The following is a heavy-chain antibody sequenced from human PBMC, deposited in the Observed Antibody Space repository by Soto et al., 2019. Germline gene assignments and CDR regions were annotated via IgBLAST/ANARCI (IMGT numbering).Heavy chain of an antibody. V-gene: IGHV3-30-3*01. CDR3: ARPLWRNDYNWGYFDF. J-gene: IGHJ2*01. Sequence: QVQLVESGGGVVQPGRSLRLSCAASGFTFSRYAMHWVRQAPGKGLEWVAVISYDGSNKYYADSVKGRFTISRDNSKNTLYLQMNSLRAEDTAVYYCARPLWRNDYNWGYFDFWGRGTLVTVSS. CDR2: ISYDGSNK. D-gene: IGHD4-4*01. CDR1: GFTFSRYA.